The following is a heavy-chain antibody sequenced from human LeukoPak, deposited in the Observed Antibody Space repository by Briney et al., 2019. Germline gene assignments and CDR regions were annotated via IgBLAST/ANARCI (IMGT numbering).Heavy chain of an antibody. D-gene: IGHD3-10*01. Sequence: GESLKISCRGSGYSFTSYWISWVRQMPGKGLEWMGRIDPSDSYTNYSPSFQGHVTISADKSVSTAYLQWSSLKASDTAMYYCARRHGSGSYYEGWGQGTLVTVSS. CDR1: GYSFTSYW. V-gene: IGHV5-10-1*01. CDR2: IDPSDSYT. J-gene: IGHJ4*02. CDR3: ARRHGSGSYYEG.